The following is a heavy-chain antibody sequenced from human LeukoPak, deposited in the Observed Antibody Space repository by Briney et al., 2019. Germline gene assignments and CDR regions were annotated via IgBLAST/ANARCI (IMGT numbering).Heavy chain of an antibody. D-gene: IGHD6-13*01. V-gene: IGHV3-21*01. J-gene: IGHJ4*02. CDR1: GFTFSSYS. Sequence: GGSLRLSCAASGFTFSSYSMNWVRQAPGKGLEWVSSISSSSSYIYYADSVKGRFTISRDNAKNSLYLQMNSLRAEDTAVYYCARGGAAAGTSPVDYWGQGTLVTVSS. CDR3: ARGGAAAGTSPVDY. CDR2: ISSSSSYI.